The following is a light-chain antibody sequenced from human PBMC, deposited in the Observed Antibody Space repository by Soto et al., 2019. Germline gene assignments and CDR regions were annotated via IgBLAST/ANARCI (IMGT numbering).Light chain of an antibody. V-gene: IGKV3-11*01. CDR3: QQRSNWPLT. CDR2: DAS. Sequence: IVLTQSPATLSLSPGERATLSCRASQSVSSYLAWYQQKPGQAPRLLIYDASNRATGIPARFGGSGSGTDFTLTISSLEPEDFAVYYCQQRSNWPLTFGQGTRLEIK. CDR1: QSVSSY. J-gene: IGKJ5*01.